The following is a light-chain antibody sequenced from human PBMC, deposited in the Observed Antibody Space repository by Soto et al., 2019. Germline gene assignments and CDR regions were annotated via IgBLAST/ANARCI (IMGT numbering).Light chain of an antibody. V-gene: IGKV1-5*03. CDR1: QSISTW. CDR2: KAS. CDR3: QHRLS. J-gene: IGKJ4*01. Sequence: DIQMTQSPSTLSTSVGDRITITCRASQSISTWLAWYQQKPGKAPKLLIYKASSLGNGVPSRFGGTRSGTEFTLTISSLQPDDFATYYCQHRLSFGGGTKLEI.